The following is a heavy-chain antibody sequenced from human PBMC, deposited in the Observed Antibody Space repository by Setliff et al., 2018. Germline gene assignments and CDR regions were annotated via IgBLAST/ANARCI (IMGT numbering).Heavy chain of an antibody. V-gene: IGHV3-21*01. CDR1: GITFDAFG. Sequence: LRLSCAASGITFDAFGMSWVRQAPGKGLEWVSFISSNSHYKYYADSLEGRFTISRDNTKNSLYLQINSLRAEDTAVYYCAREALSYNSYLSTDYWGQGTLVTVSS. J-gene: IGHJ4*02. CDR3: AREALSYNSYLSTDY. CDR2: ISSNSHYK. D-gene: IGHD3-10*01.